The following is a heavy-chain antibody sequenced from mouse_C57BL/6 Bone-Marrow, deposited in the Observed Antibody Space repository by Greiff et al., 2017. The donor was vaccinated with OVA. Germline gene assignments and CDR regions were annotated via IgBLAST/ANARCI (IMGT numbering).Heavy chain of an antibody. V-gene: IGHV1-64*01. CDR2: IHPNSGST. Sequence: QVQLQQPGAELVKPGASVKLSCKASGYTFTSYWMHWVKQRPGQGLAWIGMIHPNSGSTNYNEKFKSKATLTVDKSSSTAYMQLSSLTSEDSAVYYCARKGGYYAMDYWGQGTSVTVSS. CDR1: GYTFTSYW. J-gene: IGHJ4*01. CDR3: ARKGGYYAMDY.